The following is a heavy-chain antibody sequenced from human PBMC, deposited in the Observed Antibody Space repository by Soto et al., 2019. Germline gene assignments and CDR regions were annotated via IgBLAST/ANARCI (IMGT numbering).Heavy chain of an antibody. D-gene: IGHD3-10*01. CDR2: IYHSGST. J-gene: IGHJ5*02. Sequence: QVQLQESGPGLVKPSGTLSLTCAVSGGSISSSNWWSWVRQPPGKGLEWIGEIYHSGSTNYNPSLKSRVTISVDKSKNQFSLKLSSVTAADTAVYYCARLSYGSGSYYNVNWFDPWGQGTLVTVSS. V-gene: IGHV4-4*02. CDR1: GGSISSSNW. CDR3: ARLSYGSGSYYNVNWFDP.